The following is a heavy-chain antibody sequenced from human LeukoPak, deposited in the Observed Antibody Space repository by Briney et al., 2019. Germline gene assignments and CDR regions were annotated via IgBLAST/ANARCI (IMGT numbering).Heavy chain of an antibody. CDR3: ARDVVRGGGGYYYYYMDV. J-gene: IGHJ6*03. D-gene: IGHD3-10*01. CDR1: GFTFSSYW. CDR2: IKQDGSEK. V-gene: IGHV3-7*01. Sequence: PGGSLRLSCAASGFTFSSYWMSWVRQAPGKGLEWVANIKQDGSEKYYVDSVKGRFTISRDNAKNSLYLQMNSLRAEDTAVYYCARDVVRGGGGYYYYYMDVWGKGTTVTVSS.